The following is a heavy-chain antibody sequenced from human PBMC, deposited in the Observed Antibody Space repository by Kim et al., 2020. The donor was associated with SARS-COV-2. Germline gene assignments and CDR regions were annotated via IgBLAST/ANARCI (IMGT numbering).Heavy chain of an antibody. V-gene: IGHV3-30*18. CDR3: AKDEPQWLITSTGFGAIDY. D-gene: IGHD6-19*01. Sequence: GGSLRLSCAASGFTFSSYGMHWVRQAPGKGLEWVAVISYDGSNKYYADSVKGRFTISRDNSKNTLYLQMNSLRAEDTAVYYCAKDEPQWLITSTGFGAIDYWGQGTLVTVSS. CDR1: GFTFSSYG. CDR2: ISYDGSNK. J-gene: IGHJ4*02.